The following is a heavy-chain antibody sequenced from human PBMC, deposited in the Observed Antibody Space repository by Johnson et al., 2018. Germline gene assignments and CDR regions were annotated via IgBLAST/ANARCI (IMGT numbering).Heavy chain of an antibody. D-gene: IGHD2-8*01. J-gene: IGHJ4*02. CDR3: ARDPSPTNYAWDY. CDR1: GFPFSTYG. V-gene: IGHV3-30*03. Sequence: QVQLVESGGGVVQPGRSLRLACAASGFPFSTYGLHWFRQAPGKGLEWVAVISYDGSKTYYADSLKGRFTISRDNSKNTLYLQMNSLRAEDTAVYYCARDPSPTNYAWDYWGQGTLVTVSS. CDR2: ISYDGSKT.